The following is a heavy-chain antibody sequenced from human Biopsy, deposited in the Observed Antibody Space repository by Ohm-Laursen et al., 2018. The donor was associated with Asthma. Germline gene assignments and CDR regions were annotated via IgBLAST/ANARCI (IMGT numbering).Heavy chain of an antibody. CDR3: ARKVAFDV. Sequence: SLRLSCAASGFTLSDYYISWIRQAPGKGLEWVSYISNSGNTSTIYYADSVKGRFTISRDNAKNSVYLQMNSLRAEDTAVYYCARKVAFDVWGQGTLVTVSS. CDR2: ISNSGNTSTI. V-gene: IGHV3-11*01. CDR1: GFTLSDYY. J-gene: IGHJ3*01.